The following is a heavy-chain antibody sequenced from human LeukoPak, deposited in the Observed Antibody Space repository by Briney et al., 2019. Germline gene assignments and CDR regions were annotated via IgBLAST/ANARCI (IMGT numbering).Heavy chain of an antibody. D-gene: IGHD2-21*01. Sequence: RASVKVSCKVSGYTLTELSMHWVRQAPGKGLEWMGGFDPEDGETIYAQKFQGRVTMTEDTSTDTAYMELSSLRSEDTAVYYCATGSNRYYYYGMGVWGQGTTVTVSS. CDR2: FDPEDGET. CDR3: ATGSNRYYYYGMGV. J-gene: IGHJ6*02. V-gene: IGHV1-24*01. CDR1: GYTLTELS.